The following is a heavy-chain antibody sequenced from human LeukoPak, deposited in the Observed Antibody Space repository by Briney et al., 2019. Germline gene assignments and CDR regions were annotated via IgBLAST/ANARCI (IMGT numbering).Heavy chain of an antibody. V-gene: IGHV1-8*01. D-gene: IGHD3-3*01. J-gene: IGHJ6*02. Sequence: ASVKDSCKASVYTFTSYDINWVRQATGQGPEWMGWMNPNSGNTGYAQKFQGRVTMTRNTSISTAYMELSSLRSEDTAVYYCARFPYYDFWSGYSNLVYYYGMDVWGQGTTVTVSS. CDR1: VYTFTSYD. CDR3: ARFPYYDFWSGYSNLVYYYGMDV. CDR2: MNPNSGNT.